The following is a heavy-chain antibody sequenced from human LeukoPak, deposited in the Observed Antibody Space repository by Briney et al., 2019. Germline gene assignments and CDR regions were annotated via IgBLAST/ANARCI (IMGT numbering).Heavy chain of an antibody. V-gene: IGHV3-30*18. CDR2: ISYDGSNK. Sequence: PGRSLRLSCAASGFTFSSYGMHWVRQAPGKGLEWVAVISYDGSNKYYADSVKGRFTISRDNSKNTLYLQMNSLRAEDTAVYYCAKGVEVIFDYWGQGTLVTVSS. J-gene: IGHJ4*02. CDR3: AKGVEVIFDY. CDR1: GFTFSSYG.